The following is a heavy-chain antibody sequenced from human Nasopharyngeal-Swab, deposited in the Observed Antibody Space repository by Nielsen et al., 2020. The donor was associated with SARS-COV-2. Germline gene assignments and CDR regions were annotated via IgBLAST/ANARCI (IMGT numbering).Heavy chain of an antibody. J-gene: IGHJ4*02. CDR1: GGSISSYY. CDR3: ARGGRGIFGVVTNFDY. CDR2: IYYSGST. V-gene: IGHV4-59*01. Sequence: SEILSLTCTVSGGSISSYYWSWIRQPPGKGLEWIGYIYYSGSTNYNPSLKSRVTISVDTSKNQFSLKLSSVTAADTAVYYCARGGRGIFGVVTNFDYWGQVTLFTVSS. D-gene: IGHD3-3*01.